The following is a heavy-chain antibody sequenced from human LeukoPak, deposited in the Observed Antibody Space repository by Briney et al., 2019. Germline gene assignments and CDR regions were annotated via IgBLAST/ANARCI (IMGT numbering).Heavy chain of an antibody. J-gene: IGHJ4*02. CDR2: IYYSGST. D-gene: IGHD2-15*01. CDR3: ARGGGRSCYDY. Sequence: SETLSLTCTVSGGSISSYYWSWIRQPPGKGLEWIGYIYYSGSTNYNPSLKSRVTISVDTSKNQFSLKLSSVTAADTAVYYCARGGGRSCYDYWGQGTLVTVSS. V-gene: IGHV4-59*01. CDR1: GGSISSYY.